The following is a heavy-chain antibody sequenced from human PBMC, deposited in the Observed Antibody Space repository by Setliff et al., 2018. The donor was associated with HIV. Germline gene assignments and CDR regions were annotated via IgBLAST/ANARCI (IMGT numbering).Heavy chain of an antibody. V-gene: IGHV4-61*09. CDR3: ARYRSGDSDISLDQ. D-gene: IGHD3-10*01. CDR1: GGSITSGYYY. Sequence: PSETLSLTCTVSGGSITSGYYYWNWIRQPAGKGLEWIGHIYTTGSTNYNPSLNSRVTISAATSKSQFSLKLSSLTTADTAVYYCARYRSGDSDISLDQWGHGALVTVSS. J-gene: IGHJ4*01. CDR2: IYTTGST.